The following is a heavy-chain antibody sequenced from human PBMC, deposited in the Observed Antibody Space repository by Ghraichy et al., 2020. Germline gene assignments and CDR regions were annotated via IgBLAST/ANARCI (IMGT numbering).Heavy chain of an antibody. J-gene: IGHJ4*02. CDR3: ARPKGGSSSFFDY. V-gene: IGHV3-43*01. Sequence: RGSLRLSCVASEFTFDEYTMHWVRQAPGQGLEWVSLISWNGGSTYYADSVKGRFTISRDNSENSLYLQMNSLRSEDTALYYCARPKGGSSSFFDYWGQGTLVTVSS. CDR1: EFTFDEYT. CDR2: ISWNGGST. D-gene: IGHD6-6*01.